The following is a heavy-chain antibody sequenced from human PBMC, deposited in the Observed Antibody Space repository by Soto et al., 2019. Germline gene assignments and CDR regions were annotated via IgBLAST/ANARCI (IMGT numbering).Heavy chain of an antibody. CDR3: TLSRCSAACLGSYSSHCYDGMDG. CDR2: IFWDDDK. Sequence: QITLKESGPTLVKPTQTLTLTCTFSGFSLTTGGVGVGWIRHPPGKALEWLALIFWDDDKRYSPSLKSSLSVSKYSSKNQVYLTMTNMAAVDTATYYCTLSRCSAACLGSYSSHCYDGMDGWGQGTTVTVSP. D-gene: IGHD2-2*01. CDR1: GFSLTTGGVG. V-gene: IGHV2-5*02. J-gene: IGHJ6*01.